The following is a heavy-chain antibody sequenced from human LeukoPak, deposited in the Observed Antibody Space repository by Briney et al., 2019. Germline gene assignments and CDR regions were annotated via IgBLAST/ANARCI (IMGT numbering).Heavy chain of an antibody. CDR3: ARWNSYGPYYFDY. CDR2: INSDGSST. Sequence: GGSLRLSCAASGFTFSSYWMHWVRQAPGKGLVWVSRINSDGSSTSYADSVKGRFTISRDNAKNTLYLQMNSLRAEDTAVYYCARWNSYGPYYFDYWGQGTLVTVSS. J-gene: IGHJ4*02. CDR1: GFTFSSYW. V-gene: IGHV3-74*01. D-gene: IGHD5-18*01.